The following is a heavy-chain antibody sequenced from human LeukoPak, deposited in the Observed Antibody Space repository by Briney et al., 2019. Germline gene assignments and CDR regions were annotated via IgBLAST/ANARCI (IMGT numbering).Heavy chain of an antibody. CDR3: ARMKLSGYDSYYFDY. V-gene: IGHV3-11*04. CDR1: GFTFSDYY. Sequence: PGGSLRLSCAASGFTFSDYYMSWIRQAPGKELEWVSYINSGGSTMYYADSVKGRFTISRDNAKNSLYLQMNSLRAEDTAVYYCARMKLSGYDSYYFDYWGQGTLVTVSS. CDR2: INSGGSTM. D-gene: IGHD5-12*01. J-gene: IGHJ4*02.